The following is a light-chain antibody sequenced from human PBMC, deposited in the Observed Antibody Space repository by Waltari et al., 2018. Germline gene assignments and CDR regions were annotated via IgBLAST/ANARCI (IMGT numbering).Light chain of an antibody. CDR2: EDK. CDR3: QVWDRTGDHVI. V-gene: IGLV3-21*03. J-gene: IGLJ2*01. CDR1: NIGRKT. Sequence: YVLTQPPSVSVTPGRTARIPCGGNNIGRKTVHWYQQKPGQAPVLVVYEDKERPSGIPERLSASNSGNTATLTISGVAAGDEADYYCQVWDRTGDHVIFGGGTKLTVL.